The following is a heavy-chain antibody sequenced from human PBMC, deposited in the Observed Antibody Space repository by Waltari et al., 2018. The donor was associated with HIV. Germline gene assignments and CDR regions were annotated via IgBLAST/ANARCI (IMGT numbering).Heavy chain of an antibody. J-gene: IGHJ4*02. V-gene: IGHV3-33*01. CDR2: IWSDGSNK. Sequence: FSIYGMHWVRQAPGKGLEWVAVIWSDGSNKYYADSVKGRFTISRDNSKNTLYLQMNSLRAEDTAVYYCASAAGPFDNWGQGTLVTVSS. CDR1: FSIYG. CDR3: ASAAGPFDN. D-gene: IGHD6-13*01.